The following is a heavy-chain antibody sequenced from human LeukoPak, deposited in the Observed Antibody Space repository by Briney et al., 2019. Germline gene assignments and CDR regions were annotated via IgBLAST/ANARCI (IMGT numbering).Heavy chain of an antibody. D-gene: IGHD1-26*01. Sequence: ASVKVSCKASGYTFTGYYMHWVRQAPGQGLEWMGWINPKSGGTNYAQKFQGRVTMTRDTSISTAYMELSSLRSDDTAVYYCARERGTSLGSDYWGQGTLVTVSS. V-gene: IGHV1-2*02. CDR2: INPKSGGT. CDR1: GYTFTGYY. CDR3: ARERGTSLGSDY. J-gene: IGHJ4*02.